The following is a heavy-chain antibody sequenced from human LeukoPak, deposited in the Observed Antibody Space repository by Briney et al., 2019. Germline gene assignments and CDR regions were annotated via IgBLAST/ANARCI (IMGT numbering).Heavy chain of an antibody. J-gene: IGHJ4*02. Sequence: GGSLRLSCAASGFTFSSYAMSWVRQAPGKGLEWVSSITSSSSYIYYADSVKGRFTISRDNAKNSLYLQMNSLRAEDTAVYYCAPSTYSGSPPFDYWGQGTLVTVSS. CDR2: ITSSSSYI. V-gene: IGHV3-21*01. CDR1: GFTFSSYA. CDR3: APSTYSGSPPFDY. D-gene: IGHD1-26*01.